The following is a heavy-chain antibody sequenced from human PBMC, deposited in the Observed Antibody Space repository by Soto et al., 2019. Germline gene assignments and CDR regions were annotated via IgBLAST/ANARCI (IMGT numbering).Heavy chain of an antibody. CDR1: GGSFSTNE. D-gene: IGHD6-19*01. V-gene: IGHV1-69*01. CDR3: ARARYSSRWGTFDR. Sequence: QVHLEQSGAEVKKPGTSVKVSCKAYGGSFSTNEIDWVRQAPGQGLEWMGRIFPNVGTADYAQKSEGRLSIIADESTSTVFMELSRLISADTAVYFCARARYSSRWGTFDRWGQGTQVAVSS. CDR2: IFPNVGTA. J-gene: IGHJ4*02.